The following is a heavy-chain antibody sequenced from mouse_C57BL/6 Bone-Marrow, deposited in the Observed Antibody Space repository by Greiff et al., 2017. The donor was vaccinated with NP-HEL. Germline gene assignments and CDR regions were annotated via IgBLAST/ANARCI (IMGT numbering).Heavy chain of an antibody. CDR2: INPSSGYT. D-gene: IGHD2-5*01. V-gene: IGHV1-7*01. CDR3: ARCSNCGYYYYAMDY. J-gene: IGHJ4*01. CDR1: GYTFTSYW. Sequence: VQLQQSGAELAKPGASVKLSCKASGYTFTSYWLHWVKQRPGQGLEWIGYINPSSGYTKYNQKFKDKAPLTSATSSSTAYMKLSSLTYEDSAVYYCARCSNCGYYYYAMDYWGQGTSVTVSS.